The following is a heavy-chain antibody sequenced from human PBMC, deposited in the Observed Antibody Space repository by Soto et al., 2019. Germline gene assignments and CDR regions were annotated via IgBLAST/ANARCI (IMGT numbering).Heavy chain of an antibody. V-gene: IGHV4-31*03. CDR3: ARGLAAAGLFGFGP. CDR1: GGSITSEGSY. J-gene: IGHJ5*02. CDR2: LFYSGST. Sequence: TSETLSLTCTVSGGSITSEGSYWSWIRQHPGKGLEWIGCLFYSGSTYYNPSLKSRVTISVDTSKNQFSLKLSSVTAADTAVYYCARGLAAAGLFGFGPWGQGTLVTVPS. D-gene: IGHD6-13*01.